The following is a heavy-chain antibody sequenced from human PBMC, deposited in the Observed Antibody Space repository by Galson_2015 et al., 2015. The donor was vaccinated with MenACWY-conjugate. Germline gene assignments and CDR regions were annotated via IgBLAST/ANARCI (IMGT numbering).Heavy chain of an antibody. V-gene: IGHV3-33*01. CDR3: ARDYCSSASCYFDY. J-gene: IGHJ4*02. D-gene: IGHD2-2*01. CDR1: GFTFSSYG. CDR2: IWSDGSNK. Sequence: SLRLACAASGFTFSSYGMHWVRQAPGTGLEWVAVIWSDGSNKYSADSVNGRFTISRDNSKNTLYLQMNSLRAEDTYVYYCARDYCSSASCYFDYWGQGTLVNVSS.